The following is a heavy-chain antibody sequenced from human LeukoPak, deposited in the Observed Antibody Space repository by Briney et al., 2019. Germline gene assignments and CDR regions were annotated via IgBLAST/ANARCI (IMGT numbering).Heavy chain of an antibody. D-gene: IGHD3-10*01. Sequence: SQTLSLTCTVSGGSISSGGYYWSWIRQHPGKGLEWIGYIYYSGSTYYNPSLKSRVTISVDTSKNQFSLKLSSVTAADTAVYYCARNCGSGSGVTRRLGNWFDPWGRGTLVTVSS. J-gene: IGHJ5*02. V-gene: IGHV4-31*03. CDR3: ARNCGSGSGVTRRLGNWFDP. CDR1: GGSISSGGYY. CDR2: IYYSGST.